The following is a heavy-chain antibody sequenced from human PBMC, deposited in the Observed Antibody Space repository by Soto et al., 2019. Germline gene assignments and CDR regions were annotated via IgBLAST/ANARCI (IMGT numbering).Heavy chain of an antibody. CDR2: IIPVFGTA. V-gene: IGHV1-69*01. Sequence: QVQLVQSGAEVKTPGSSVKVSCKASGGTFSSFLMGWVRQAPGQGLEWIGGIIPVFGTATYAQKFQGRVTITADDSTSTVYMELSGLKSEDTAVYYCILDCTSMSCYGYLGVDVWGQGTTVTVSS. D-gene: IGHD2-2*01. J-gene: IGHJ6*02. CDR1: GGTFSSFL. CDR3: ILDCTSMSCYGYLGVDV.